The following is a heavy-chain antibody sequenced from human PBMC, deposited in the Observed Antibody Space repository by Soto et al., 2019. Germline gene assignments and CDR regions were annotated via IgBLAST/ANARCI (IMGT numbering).Heavy chain of an antibody. V-gene: IGHV3-74*01. CDR2: MNSDGSST. CDR1: GFTFGASS. Sequence: PGGSLRLSCACSGFTFGASSMHWVRQAPGEGLEWVSRMNSDGSSTSYADSVQGRFTVSRENAKNTLYLQMNSLRAEGTAVYYCATAEVDYWGPGTLVTVSS. J-gene: IGHJ4*01. CDR3: ATAEVDY.